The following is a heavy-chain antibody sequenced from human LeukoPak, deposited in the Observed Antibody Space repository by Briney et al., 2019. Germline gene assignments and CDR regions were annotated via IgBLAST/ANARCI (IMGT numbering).Heavy chain of an antibody. J-gene: IGHJ5*02. V-gene: IGHV1-8*01. CDR1: GYTFTSYD. Sequence: ASVKVSCKASGYTFTSYDINWVRQVPGRGLEWMGWMNPNSGNSASAQKFQGRVTMTRTTSISTAYMELSSLRSEDTAVYYCARVEGGAQLANWFDPWGQGTLVTVSS. D-gene: IGHD1-1*01. CDR2: MNPNSGNS. CDR3: ARVEGGAQLANWFDP.